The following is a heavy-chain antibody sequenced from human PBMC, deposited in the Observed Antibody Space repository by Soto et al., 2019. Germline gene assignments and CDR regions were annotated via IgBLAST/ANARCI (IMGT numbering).Heavy chain of an antibody. CDR3: ARIRRDYDILTGYYYYYYYYGMDV. CDR1: GYSFTSYW. Sequence: GASLKISCKGSGYSFTSYWIGWVRQMPGKGLEWMGVVYPGDSDTRYSPSFQGQVTISADKSISTAYLQCSSLKVSDTAMYYCARIRRDYDILTGYYYYYYYYGMDVWGQGTTVAAP. D-gene: IGHD3-9*01. CDR2: VYPGDSDT. V-gene: IGHV5-51*01. J-gene: IGHJ6*02.